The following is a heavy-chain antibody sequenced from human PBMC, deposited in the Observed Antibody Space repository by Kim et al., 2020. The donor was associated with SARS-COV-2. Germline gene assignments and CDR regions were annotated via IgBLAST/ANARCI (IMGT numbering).Heavy chain of an antibody. V-gene: IGHV3-23*01. CDR2: GNT. Sequence: GNTYYTDSVQGRFTISRDNAKNTLYLQMNNLRPEDTAVYYCAKGHVACWGQGTQVTVSS. J-gene: IGHJ4*02. D-gene: IGHD5-12*01. CDR3: AKGHVAC.